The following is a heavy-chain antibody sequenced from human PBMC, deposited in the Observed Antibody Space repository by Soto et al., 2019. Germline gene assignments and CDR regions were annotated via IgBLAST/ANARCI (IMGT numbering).Heavy chain of an antibody. Sequence: KPGVSLRLSCTASGFPFGDYSMSWFRQAPGKGLEWVGFIRGKAYGGTTEYAASVKGRFTISRDDSKSIAYLQMNSLKTEDTAVYYCTRDGVRGYSAPWFDPWGQGTLVTVSS. CDR3: TRDGVRGYSAPWFDP. CDR1: GFPFGDYS. V-gene: IGHV3-49*05. J-gene: IGHJ5*02. D-gene: IGHD5-12*01. CDR2: IRGKAYGGTT.